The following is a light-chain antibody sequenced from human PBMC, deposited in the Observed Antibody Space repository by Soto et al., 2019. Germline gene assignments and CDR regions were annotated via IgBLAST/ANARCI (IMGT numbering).Light chain of an antibody. J-gene: IGKJ2*01. V-gene: IGKV1-5*03. CDR1: QSIGSW. CDR2: KAS. CDR3: QQYNTYWYT. Sequence: DIQMTQSPSTLSASVGDRVTITCRASQSIGSWLAWYQQKPGKAPKLLIYKASSLESGVPSRFSGSGSGTEFPLTISSLQPDDFATYYCQQYNTYWYTFGQGTKLEIK.